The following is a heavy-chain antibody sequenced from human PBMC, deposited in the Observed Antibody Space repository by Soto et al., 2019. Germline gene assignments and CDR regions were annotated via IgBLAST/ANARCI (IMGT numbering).Heavy chain of an antibody. CDR1: GGTLSSYA. CDR2: IIPIFGTA. Sequence: QVQLVQSGAEVKKPGSSVKVSCKASGGTLSSYAISWVRQAPGQGLEWMGGIIPIFGTANYAQKFQGRVTITADESTSSAYMELSSLRSEDTAVYYCARVVLGSTEVYYYGMDVWGQGTTVTVSS. J-gene: IGHJ6*02. D-gene: IGHD1-26*01. V-gene: IGHV1-69*01. CDR3: ARVVLGSTEVYYYGMDV.